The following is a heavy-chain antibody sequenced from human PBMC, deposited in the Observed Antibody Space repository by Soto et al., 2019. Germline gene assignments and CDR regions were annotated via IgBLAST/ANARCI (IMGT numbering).Heavy chain of an antibody. CDR2: ISGSGGST. J-gene: IGHJ4*02. V-gene: IGHV3-23*01. Sequence: EVQLLESGGGLVQPGGSLRLSCAASGFTFSSYAMSWVRQAPGKGLEWVSAISGSGGSTYYADSVKGRFTISRDNSKNTLYLQMNSLRADDTAVYYCTKENGYSSSWFEFDYWGQGTLVTVSS. CDR3: TKENGYSSSWFEFDY. D-gene: IGHD6-13*01. CDR1: GFTFSSYA.